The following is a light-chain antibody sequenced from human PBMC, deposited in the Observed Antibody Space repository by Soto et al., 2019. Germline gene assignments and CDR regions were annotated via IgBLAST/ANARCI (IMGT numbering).Light chain of an antibody. Sequence: QSVLTQPRSVSGSPGQSVTISCTGTSGDVGSYNYVSWYQQHPGKAPQLMIYDVSKRPSGVPDRFSGSKSGNTASLTISGLQAEDEADYYCCSYAGSYTYVFGTGTKLTVL. CDR1: SGDVGSYNY. V-gene: IGLV2-11*01. J-gene: IGLJ1*01. CDR3: CSYAGSYTYV. CDR2: DVS.